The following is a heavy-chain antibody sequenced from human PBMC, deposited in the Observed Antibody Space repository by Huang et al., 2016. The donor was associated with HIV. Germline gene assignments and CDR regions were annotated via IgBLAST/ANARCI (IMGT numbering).Heavy chain of an antibody. V-gene: IGHV1-69*01. J-gene: IGHJ4*02. CDR2: IIPTLGTA. D-gene: IGHD3-22*01. CDR1: GGSFRNFA. Sequence: QVQLVQSGAEVTKPGSSVKVSCKASGGSFRNFAIGWVRQAPGQGLEWMGGIIPTLGTANYAQKFQGRVTIIADESTSTAYMELSSLRSEDTAVYYCATVDYYDTSGPQRGYFDNWGQGTLVTVSS. CDR3: ATVDYYDTSGPQRGYFDN.